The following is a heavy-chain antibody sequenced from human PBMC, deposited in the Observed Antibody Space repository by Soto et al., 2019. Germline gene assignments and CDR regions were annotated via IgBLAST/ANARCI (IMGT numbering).Heavy chain of an antibody. J-gene: IGHJ4*02. CDR1: GGSISSYY. V-gene: IGHV4-59*01. Sequence: TLSLTCTVSGGSISSYYWSWIRQPPGKGLEWIGYIYYSGSTNYNPSLKSRVTISVDTSKNQFSLKLRSVTAADTAVYYCARGSWNYVSDYWGQGTLVTVSS. D-gene: IGHD1-7*01. CDR3: ARGSWNYVSDY. CDR2: IYYSGST.